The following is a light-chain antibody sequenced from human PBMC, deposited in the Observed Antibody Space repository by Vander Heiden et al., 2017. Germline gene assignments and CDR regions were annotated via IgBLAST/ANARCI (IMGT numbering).Light chain of an antibody. J-gene: IGKJ1*01. Sequence: LVLTQSPATLSVSLGERATLSCRASRSVRNNVAWYQQKPGQAPSLLIYQSSTRAASVPARFSVSGSETEFTLTISSLQSEDFAIYYCQQDNDWPGTFGQGTKLEI. V-gene: IGKV3-15*01. CDR2: QSS. CDR1: RSVRNN. CDR3: QQDNDWPGT.